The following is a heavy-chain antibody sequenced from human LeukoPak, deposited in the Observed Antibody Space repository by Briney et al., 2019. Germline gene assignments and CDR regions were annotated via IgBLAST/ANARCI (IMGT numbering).Heavy chain of an antibody. CDR1: GFTFSSYA. V-gene: IGHV3-7*01. Sequence: PGGSLRLSCAASGFTFSSYAMSWVRQAPGKGLEWVANIKQDGSEKYYVDSVKGRFTISRDNAKNSLYLQMNSLRAEDTAVYYCARDSKRSSDIVVVPAAILPAEYFQHWGQGTLVTVSS. CDR3: ARDSKRSSDIVVVPAAILPAEYFQH. D-gene: IGHD2-2*02. J-gene: IGHJ1*01. CDR2: IKQDGSEK.